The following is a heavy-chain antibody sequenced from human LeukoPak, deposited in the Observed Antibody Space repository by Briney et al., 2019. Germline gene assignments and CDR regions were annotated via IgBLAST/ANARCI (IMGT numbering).Heavy chain of an antibody. Sequence: SETLSLTCAVYGGSFSGYYWSWIRQPPGKGLEWIGEINHSGSTNYNPSLKSRVTISVDTSKNQFSLKLSSVTAADTAVYYCARAVRGVRVSNYYGMDVWGQGTTVTVSS. J-gene: IGHJ6*02. CDR1: GGSFSGYY. D-gene: IGHD3-10*01. CDR3: ARAVRGVRVSNYYGMDV. CDR2: INHSGST. V-gene: IGHV4-34*01.